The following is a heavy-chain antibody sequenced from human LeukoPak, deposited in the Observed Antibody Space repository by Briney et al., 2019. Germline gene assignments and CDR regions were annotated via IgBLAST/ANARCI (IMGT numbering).Heavy chain of an antibody. D-gene: IGHD2-21*01. J-gene: IGHJ6*03. CDR3: ARGDCSGSICYSPMDV. V-gene: IGHV4-4*02. CDR2: IHHGGTT. CDR1: GGSITSGNW. Sequence: SETLSLTCAVSGGSITSGNWWTWARQSPGKGLEWIGEIHHGGTTNYNPSLKSRVTISVDTSKNQSSLKVSSVTAADTAVYYCARGDCSGSICYSPMDVWGTGTTVTVSS.